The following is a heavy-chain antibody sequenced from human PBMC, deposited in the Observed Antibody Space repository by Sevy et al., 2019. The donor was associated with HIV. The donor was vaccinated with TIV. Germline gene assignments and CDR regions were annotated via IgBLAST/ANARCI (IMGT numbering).Heavy chain of an antibody. V-gene: IGHV3-23*01. D-gene: IGHD3-22*01. CDR3: ARSDDSGGYYLYYFEY. J-gene: IGHJ4*02. CDR1: GFTFSSYA. Sequence: GGSLRLSCAASGFTFSSYAVSWVRQAPGKGLEWVSFISGSGGTTYYADSVKGRFTISRGNSKNILYLQMNSLRAEDTAVYYCARSDDSGGYYLYYFEYWGQGNVVTVSS. CDR2: ISGSGGTT.